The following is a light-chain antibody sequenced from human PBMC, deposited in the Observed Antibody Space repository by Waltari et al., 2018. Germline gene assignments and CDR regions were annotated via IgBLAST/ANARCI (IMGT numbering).Light chain of an antibody. CDR3: QQYDNLPIT. CDR2: DAS. J-gene: IGKJ5*01. CDR1: QDISNY. Sequence: DIPTTQSPSSLSASVGDRVTTTCQASQDISNYLNWYQQKPGKAPKLLIYDASNLETGVPSRFSGSGSGTDFTFTISSLQPEDIATYYCQQYDNLPITFGQGTRLEIK. V-gene: IGKV1-33*01.